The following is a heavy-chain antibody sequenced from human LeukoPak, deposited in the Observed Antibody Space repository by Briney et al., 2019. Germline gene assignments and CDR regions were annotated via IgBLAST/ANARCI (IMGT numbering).Heavy chain of an antibody. CDR1: GGSISCYY. CDR2: IYTSGST. D-gene: IGHD6-13*01. V-gene: IGHV4-4*07. Sequence: SETLSLTCTVSGGSISCYYWSWIRQPAGKGLEWIGRIYTSGSTNYNPSLKSRVTMSVDTSKNQFSLKRSAVTAADTAVYYCALLAAAGTVDHWGQGTLVTVSS. J-gene: IGHJ4*02. CDR3: ALLAAAGTVDH.